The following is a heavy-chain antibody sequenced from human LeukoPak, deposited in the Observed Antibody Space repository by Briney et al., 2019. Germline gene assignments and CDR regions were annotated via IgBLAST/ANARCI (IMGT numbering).Heavy chain of an antibody. D-gene: IGHD5-12*01. CDR1: GFTFSSYS. CDR2: ISSSSSYI. Sequence: GGSLRLSCAASGFTFSSYSMNWVRQAPGKGLEWVSSISSSSSYIYYADSVKGRITISRDNAKNSLYLQMNSLRAEDTAVYYCARVIPRYSGYDFGGIDYWGQGTLVTVSS. V-gene: IGHV3-21*01. J-gene: IGHJ4*02. CDR3: ARVIPRYSGYDFGGIDY.